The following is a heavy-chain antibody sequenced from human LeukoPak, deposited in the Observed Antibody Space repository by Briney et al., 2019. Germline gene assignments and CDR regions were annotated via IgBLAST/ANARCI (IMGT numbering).Heavy chain of an antibody. Sequence: GASVKVSCKASGYTFTGYYMHWVRQAPGQGLEWMGWINPISGDTHYAPKFQGRVTMTRDTSISTAYMELTRLTSDNTAVYFCARGGKSEVGTCDHWGQGTLVTVSS. CDR3: ARGGKSEVGTCDH. CDR1: GYTFTGYY. CDR2: INPISGDT. J-gene: IGHJ4*02. D-gene: IGHD1-26*01. V-gene: IGHV1-2*02.